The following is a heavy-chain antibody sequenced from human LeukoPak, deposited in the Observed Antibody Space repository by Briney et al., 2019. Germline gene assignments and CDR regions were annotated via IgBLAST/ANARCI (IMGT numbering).Heavy chain of an antibody. Sequence: SETLSLTCTVSGGSVSSSSYYWGWIRQPPGKGLEWIGSIYYSGSTYYNPSLKSRVTISVDTSKNQFSLKLSSVTAADTAVYYCGEGDSSGYFPPNYWGQGTLVTVSS. CDR2: IYYSGST. CDR1: GGSVSSSSYY. J-gene: IGHJ4*02. V-gene: IGHV4-39*07. CDR3: GEGDSSGYFPPNY. D-gene: IGHD3-22*01.